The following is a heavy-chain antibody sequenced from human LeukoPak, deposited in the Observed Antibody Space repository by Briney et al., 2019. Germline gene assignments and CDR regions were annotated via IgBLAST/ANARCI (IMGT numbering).Heavy chain of an antibody. CDR2: INWNGGST. D-gene: IGHD1-26*01. V-gene: IGHV3-20*04. Sequence: GGSLRLSCAASGFTFDDYGMSWVRQAPGKGLEWVSGINWNGGSTGYADSVKGRFTISRDNAKNSLYLQMNSLRAEDTALYYCARDWSPYSGSYGEAFDIWGQGTMVTVSS. J-gene: IGHJ3*02. CDR1: GFTFDDYG. CDR3: ARDWSPYSGSYGEAFDI.